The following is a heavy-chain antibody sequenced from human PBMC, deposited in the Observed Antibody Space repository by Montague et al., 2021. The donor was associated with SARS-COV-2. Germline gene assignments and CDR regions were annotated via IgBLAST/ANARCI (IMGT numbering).Heavy chain of an antibody. V-gene: IGHV4-39*01. CDR2: INYSGKT. CDR1: GGSISSGTYY. CDR3: ARRAQWQLSWFFDL. J-gene: IGHJ2*01. D-gene: IGHD6-19*01. Sequence: SETLSLTCTVSGGSISSGTYYWGWVRQPPRKGLEWIGAINYSGKTYYNPSLKSRVIISVDTSKNQFSLKVTPVTAADTAVYYCARRAQWQLSWFFDLWGRGTLVTVSS.